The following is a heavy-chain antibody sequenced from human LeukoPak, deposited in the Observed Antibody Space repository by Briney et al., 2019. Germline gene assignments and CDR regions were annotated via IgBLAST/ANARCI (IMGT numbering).Heavy chain of an antibody. CDR3: ASDYYDSSGYFTSDDY. Sequence: PGGSLRLSCAASGFTFSSYGMSWVRQAPGKGLEWVSYISSSGSTIYYADSVKGRFTISRDNAKNSLYLQMNSLRAEDTAVYYCASDYYDSSGYFTSDDYWGQGTLVTVSS. CDR1: GFTFSSYG. CDR2: ISSSGSTI. V-gene: IGHV3-48*04. J-gene: IGHJ4*02. D-gene: IGHD3-22*01.